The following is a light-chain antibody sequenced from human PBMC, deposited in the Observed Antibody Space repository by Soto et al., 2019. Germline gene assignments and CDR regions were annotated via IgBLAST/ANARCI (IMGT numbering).Light chain of an antibody. Sequence: DIQMTQSPSTLSASVGDRVTITCRASQSISNWLAWYQQKPGKAPKLLIYKASSLESGVPSRFTGSGSGTEFTLTISSLQPDDFATYYCQQYDTYWTVGQGTKVVIK. V-gene: IGKV1-5*03. CDR1: QSISNW. J-gene: IGKJ1*01. CDR2: KAS. CDR3: QQYDTYWT.